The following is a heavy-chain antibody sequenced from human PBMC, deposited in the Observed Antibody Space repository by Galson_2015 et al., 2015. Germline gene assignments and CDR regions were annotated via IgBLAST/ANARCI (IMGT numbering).Heavy chain of an antibody. CDR1: GFTVSSNY. D-gene: IGHD6-19*01. CDR2: IYSGGSA. V-gene: IGHV3-53*01. CDR3: ASAAAYSSGWLMND. J-gene: IGHJ4*02. Sequence: SLRLSCAASGFTVSSNYMSWVRQAPGKGLEWVSVIYSGGSAYYADSVKGRFTISRDNSKNTLYLQMNSLRAEDTAVYYCASAAAYSSGWLMNDWGQGTLVTVSS.